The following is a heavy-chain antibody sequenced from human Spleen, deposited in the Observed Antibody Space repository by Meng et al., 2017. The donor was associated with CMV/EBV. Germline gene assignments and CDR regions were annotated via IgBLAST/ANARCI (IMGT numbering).Heavy chain of an antibody. CDR2: IYSGGST. J-gene: IGHJ4*02. Sequence: FTVSLKDMSWVRQAPGKGLEWVSVIYSGGSTYYADSVKGRFTISRDNSKNTLYLQMNSLRAEDTAVYYCARDPLIDYYGSGSYTFDYWGQGTLVTVSS. CDR3: ARDPLIDYYGSGSYTFDY. CDR1: FTVSLKD. V-gene: IGHV3-53*05. D-gene: IGHD3-10*01.